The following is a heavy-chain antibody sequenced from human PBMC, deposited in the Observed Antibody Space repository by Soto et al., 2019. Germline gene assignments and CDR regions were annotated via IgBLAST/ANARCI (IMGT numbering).Heavy chain of an antibody. CDR1: VFAFEDYG. CDR2: ISWNSCSI. CDR3: ARLTPVAWFDP. Sequence: GGSLRLSCAASVFAFEDYGMHWVRQSPGRGLEWVSGISWNSCSIGYADSVKGRFTISRDNAKNSLYLQMNSLRAEDTALYHCARLTPVAWFDPWGQGTLVTVSS. J-gene: IGHJ5*02. V-gene: IGHV3-9*01.